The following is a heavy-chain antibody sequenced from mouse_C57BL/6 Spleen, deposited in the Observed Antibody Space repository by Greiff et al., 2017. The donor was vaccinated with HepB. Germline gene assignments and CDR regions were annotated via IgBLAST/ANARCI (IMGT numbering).Heavy chain of an antibody. V-gene: IGHV14-3*01. J-gene: IGHJ3*01. Sequence: VQLKESVAELVRPGASVKLSCTASGFNIKNTYMHWVKQRPEQGLEWIGRIDPANGNTKYAPKFQGKATITADTSSNTAYLQLSSLTSEDTAIYYCALFYYYGSPWFAYWGQGTLVTVSA. CDR2: IDPANGNT. CDR3: ALFYYYGSPWFAY. CDR1: GFNIKNTY. D-gene: IGHD1-1*01.